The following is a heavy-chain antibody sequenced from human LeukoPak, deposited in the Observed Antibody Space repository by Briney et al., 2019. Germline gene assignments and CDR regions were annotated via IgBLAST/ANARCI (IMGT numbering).Heavy chain of an antibody. CDR3: ARDGSDYYGMDV. CDR2: IIPILGIA. Sequence: ASVKVSCKASGGTVSSYAISWVRQAPGQGLEWRGRIIPILGIANYAQKFQGRVTITADKSTSTAYMELSSLGSEDTAVVYCARDGSDYYGMDVWGQGTTVTFSS. CDR1: GGTVSSYA. V-gene: IGHV1-69*04. J-gene: IGHJ6*02.